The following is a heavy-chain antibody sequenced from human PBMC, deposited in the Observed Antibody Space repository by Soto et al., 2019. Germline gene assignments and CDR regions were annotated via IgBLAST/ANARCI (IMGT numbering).Heavy chain of an antibody. Sequence: ASVKVSCKASGYTFTDYYVHWVRQAPGQGLEWMGWLNSRSGGTNYAQKFPGRVTMTRXXXXXXTXMELSRLTYDDTAVYYCARGGITVFGMIDYWG. D-gene: IGHD3-3*01. CDR2: LNSRSGGT. CDR3: ARGGITVFGMIDY. V-gene: IGHV1-2*02. J-gene: IGHJ4*01. CDR1: GYTFTDYY.